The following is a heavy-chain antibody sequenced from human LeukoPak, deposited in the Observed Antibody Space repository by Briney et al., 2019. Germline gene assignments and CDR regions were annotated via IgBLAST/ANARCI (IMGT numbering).Heavy chain of an antibody. CDR3: AGTTIFGAASA. V-gene: IGHV4-59*01. Sequence: SETLSLTCTVSGVSISSYDWSWIRQPPGKGLEWVGYIFYSGSTTYNPSLKSRVTMSIDTSKKQFSLKLSSVTAADTAVYYCAGTTIFGAASAWGQGTLVTVSS. J-gene: IGHJ5*02. D-gene: IGHD3-3*01. CDR2: IFYSGST. CDR1: GVSISSYD.